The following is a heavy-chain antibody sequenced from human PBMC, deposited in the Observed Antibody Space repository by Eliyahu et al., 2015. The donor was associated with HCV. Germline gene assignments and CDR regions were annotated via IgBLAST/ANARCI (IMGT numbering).Heavy chain of an antibody. V-gene: IGHV4-31*03. CDR3: ARHNLGRGRSFDV. J-gene: IGHJ3*01. Sequence: KPSQTLSLTCSVSGGSIRSVGNYWSWIRQHPGKGLEWIGYIYYSGNTDFNPSLKSRLTMSVDTSKDQFSLKLTSVTAADTAVYYCARHNLGRGRSFDVWGQGTLVIVSS. CDR1: GGSIRSVGNY. CDR2: IYYSGNT. D-gene: IGHD5-24*01.